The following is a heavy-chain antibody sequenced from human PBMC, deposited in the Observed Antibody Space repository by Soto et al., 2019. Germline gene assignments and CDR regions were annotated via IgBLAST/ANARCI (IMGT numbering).Heavy chain of an antibody. V-gene: IGHV3-23*01. D-gene: IGHD2-15*01. CDR1: GFTFSTYA. CDR3: VKEAGAGDMGL. Sequence: RRLSCAASGFTFSTYAMIWVRQAPGKGLEWVSAISGSGGSTYYLDSVKGRFTISRDNSKNTLSLQMNSLRAEDTAVDYCVKEAGAGDMGLWGRGTTGAVAS. J-gene: IGHJ6*02. CDR2: ISGSGGST.